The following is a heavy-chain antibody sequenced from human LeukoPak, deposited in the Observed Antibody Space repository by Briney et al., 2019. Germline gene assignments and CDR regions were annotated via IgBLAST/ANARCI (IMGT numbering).Heavy chain of an antibody. CDR3: ARTARYYYYMDV. V-gene: IGHV1-2*02. Sequence: ASVKVSCKASGYTFTGYYMHWVRLAPGQGLEWMGWINPNSGGTNYAQKFQGRVTMTRDTSISTAYMELSRLRSDDTAVYYCARTARYYYYMDVWGKGTTVTISS. J-gene: IGHJ6*03. CDR1: GYTFTGYY. CDR2: INPNSGGT.